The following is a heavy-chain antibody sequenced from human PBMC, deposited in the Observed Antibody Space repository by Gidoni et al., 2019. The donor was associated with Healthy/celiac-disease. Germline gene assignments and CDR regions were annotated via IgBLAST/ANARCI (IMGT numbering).Heavy chain of an antibody. D-gene: IGHD2-2*01. J-gene: IGHJ3*02. V-gene: IGHV1-69*06. CDR2: IIPIFGTA. Sequence: QVQLVQSGAEVKKPGSSAKVYCRASGGTLRRYAISWVRQAPGQGLEWMGGIIPIFGTANYAQKFQGRVTITADKSTSTAYMELSSLRSEDTAVYYCARGVPAADVLDAFDIWGQGTMVTVSS. CDR1: GGTLRRYA. CDR3: ARGVPAADVLDAFDI.